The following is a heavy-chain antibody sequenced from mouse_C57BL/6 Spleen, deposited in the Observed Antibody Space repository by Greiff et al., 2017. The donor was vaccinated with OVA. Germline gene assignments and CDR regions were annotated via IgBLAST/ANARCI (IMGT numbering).Heavy chain of an antibody. CDR3: ASPAHYYAMDY. V-gene: IGHV2-2*01. J-gene: IGHJ4*01. CDR1: GFSLTSYG. Sequence: VQLQQSGPGLVQPSQSLSITCTVSGFSLTSYGVHWVRQSPGKGLEWLGVIWSGGSTDYNAAFISRLSISKDNSKSQVFFKMNSLQADDTAIYYCASPAHYYAMDYWGQGTSVTVSS. CDR2: IWSGGST.